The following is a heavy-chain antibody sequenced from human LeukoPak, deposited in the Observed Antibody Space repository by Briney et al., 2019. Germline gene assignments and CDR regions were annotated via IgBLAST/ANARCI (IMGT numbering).Heavy chain of an antibody. CDR3: ARDGQTGTPDY. V-gene: IGHV1-3*01. J-gene: IGHJ4*02. CDR2: INAGDGNT. Sequence: ASVKVSCKASGYTFTSYAMHWVRQAPGQRLEWMGWINAGDGNTKYSQKFQGRVTITRDTSASTAYMELSSLRSEDTAVYYCARDGQTGTPDYWGQGTLVTVSS. D-gene: IGHD1-1*01. CDR1: GYTFTSYA.